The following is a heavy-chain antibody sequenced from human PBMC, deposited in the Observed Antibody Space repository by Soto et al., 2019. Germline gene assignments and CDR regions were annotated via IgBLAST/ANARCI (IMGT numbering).Heavy chain of an antibody. V-gene: IGHV4-30-2*05. D-gene: IGHD2-2*01. CDR1: GGSISSGGYS. Sequence: SETLSLTCAVSGGSISSGGYSWSWIRQPPGKGLEWIGYIYYSGSTYYNPSLKSRVTISVDTSKNQFSLKLSSVTAADTAVYYCARVPGSVVPAAIYFDYWGQGTLVTVSS. CDR2: IYYSGST. CDR3: ARVPGSVVPAAIYFDY. J-gene: IGHJ4*02.